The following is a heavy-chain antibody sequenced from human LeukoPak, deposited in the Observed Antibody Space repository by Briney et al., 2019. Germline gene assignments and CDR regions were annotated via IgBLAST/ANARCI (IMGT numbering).Heavy chain of an antibody. Sequence: SETLSLTCAVYGGSFSGYYWSWIRQPPGKGLEWIGEINHSGSTNYNPSLKSRVTISVDTSKNQFSLKLSSVTAADTAVYYCARGYCSSTSCFDAFDIWGQGTMVTVSS. CDR2: INHSGST. V-gene: IGHV4-34*01. CDR3: ARGYCSSTSCFDAFDI. CDR1: GGSFSGYY. J-gene: IGHJ3*02. D-gene: IGHD2-2*01.